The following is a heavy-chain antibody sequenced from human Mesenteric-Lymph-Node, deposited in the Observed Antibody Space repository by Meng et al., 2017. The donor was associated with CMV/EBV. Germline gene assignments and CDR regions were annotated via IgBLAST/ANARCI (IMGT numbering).Heavy chain of an antibody. J-gene: IGHJ5*02. CDR1: GGSISSYY. D-gene: IGHD5-24*01. Sequence: SETLSLTCTVSGGSISSYYWSWIRQPPGKGLEWIGYIYYSGSTSYNPSLKSRVTISVDTSKNQFSLKLTSVTAADTAVYYCARGGRRDGPETSWGQGTLVTVSS. CDR2: IYYSGST. CDR3: ARGGRRDGPETS. V-gene: IGHV4-59*01.